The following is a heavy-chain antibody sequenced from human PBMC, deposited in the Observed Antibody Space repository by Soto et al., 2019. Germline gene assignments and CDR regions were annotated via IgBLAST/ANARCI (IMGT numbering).Heavy chain of an antibody. CDR2: ISAYNGNT. V-gene: IGHV1-18*01. D-gene: IGHD1-7*01. CDR1: GYTFTSYG. J-gene: IGHJ6*02. Sequence: QVQLVQSGAEVKKPGASVKVSCQASGYTFTSYGISWVRQAPGQGLEWMGWISAYNGNTNYAQKLQGRVTMTTDTSTSTAYMELRSLRSDDTAVYYCARGWNYAGVFQETTFYYYYYGMDVWGQGTTVTVSS. CDR3: ARGWNYAGVFQETTFYYYYYGMDV.